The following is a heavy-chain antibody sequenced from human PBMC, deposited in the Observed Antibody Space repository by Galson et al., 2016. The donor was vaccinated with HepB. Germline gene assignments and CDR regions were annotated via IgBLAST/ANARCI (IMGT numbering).Heavy chain of an antibody. CDR3: SKDPFQSWGS. Sequence: SLRPSCAAPGFTANSAYISIVRQAPGKGLEWLSVIYPGGDTYYTDAVRGRFIVSTDAAKKTLFFQMNSLRADDTAVYYCSKDPFQSWGSRGLGTLVTVSS. CDR2: IYPGGDT. J-gene: IGHJ4*02. V-gene: IGHV3-53*01. CDR1: GFTANSAY. D-gene: IGHD3-16*01.